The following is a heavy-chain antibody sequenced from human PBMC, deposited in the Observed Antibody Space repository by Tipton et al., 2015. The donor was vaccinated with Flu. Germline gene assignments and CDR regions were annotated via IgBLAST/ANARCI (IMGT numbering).Heavy chain of an antibody. J-gene: IGHJ4*02. V-gene: IGHV4-4*02. CDR2: IYHSGST. CDR3: ASWLSSSWYSSYFDY. D-gene: IGHD6-13*01. Sequence: GSLRLSCAVSGGSISSSNWWSWVRQPPGKGLEWIGEIYHSGSTNYNPSLKSRVTISVDKSKNQFSLKLSSVTAADTAVHYCASWLSSSWYSSYFDYWGQGTLVTVSS. CDR1: GGSISSSNW.